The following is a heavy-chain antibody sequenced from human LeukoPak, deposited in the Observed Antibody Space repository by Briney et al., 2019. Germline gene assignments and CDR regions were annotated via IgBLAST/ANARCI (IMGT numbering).Heavy chain of an antibody. CDR1: GGSISSGDYY. CDR2: IYYSGST. J-gene: IGHJ4*02. V-gene: IGHV4-30-4*08. CDR3: ARDTDDYSNPPLDY. D-gene: IGHD4-11*01. Sequence: PSETLSLTCTVSGGSISSGDYYWSWIRQPPGKGLEWIGYIYYSGSTYYNPSLKSRVTISVDTSKNQFSLKLSSVTAADTAVYYCARDTDDYSNPPLDYWGQGTLVTVSS.